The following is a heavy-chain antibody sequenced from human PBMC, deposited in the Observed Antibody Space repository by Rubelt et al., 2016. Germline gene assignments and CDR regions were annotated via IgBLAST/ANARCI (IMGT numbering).Heavy chain of an antibody. D-gene: IGHD7-27*01. Sequence: EVQLVESGGGLVQPGGSLRLSCAASGFTVSSNYMSWVRQAPGKGLEWVSVIYSGGSTYYADSVKGRFTISRDNSKNTLYLQMNSLRAEDTAVYDCARSTPGLHDAFDIWGQGTMVTVSS. CDR1: GFTVSSNY. CDR3: ARSTPGLHDAFDI. V-gene: IGHV3-53*04. CDR2: IYSGGST. J-gene: IGHJ3*02.